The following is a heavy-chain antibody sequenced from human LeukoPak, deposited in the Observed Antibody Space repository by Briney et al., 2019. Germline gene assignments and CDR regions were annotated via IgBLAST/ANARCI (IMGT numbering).Heavy chain of an antibody. J-gene: IGHJ4*02. V-gene: IGHV3-7*01. CDR2: IKQDGSEK. CDR3: AKDLLMWRVGSTSGFDDY. Sequence: GGSLRLSCAASGFTFSSYWMSWVRQAPGKGLEWVANIKQDGSEKYYVDSVKGRFTISRDNSKNTLYLQMNSLRAEDTAVYYCAKDLLMWRVGSTSGFDDYWGQGTLVTVSS. CDR1: GFTFSSYW. D-gene: IGHD1-26*01.